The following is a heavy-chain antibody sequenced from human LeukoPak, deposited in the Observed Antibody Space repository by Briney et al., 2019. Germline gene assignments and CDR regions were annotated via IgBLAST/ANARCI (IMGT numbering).Heavy chain of an antibody. D-gene: IGHD6-19*01. Sequence: KESGPTLVKPTQTLTLTCTFSGLSLSTSRVGVGWIRQPPGKALEWLALIYWDDDKRYSPSLKSRLTITKDTSKNQVVLTMTNMDPVDTATYYCAHNQWPGTLFDYWGQGTLVTVSS. J-gene: IGHJ4*02. V-gene: IGHV2-5*02. CDR1: GLSLSTSRVG. CDR3: AHNQWPGTLFDY. CDR2: IYWDDDK.